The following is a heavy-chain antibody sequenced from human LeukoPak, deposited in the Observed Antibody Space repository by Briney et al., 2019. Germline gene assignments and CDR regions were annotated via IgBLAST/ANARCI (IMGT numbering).Heavy chain of an antibody. D-gene: IGHD2-2*01. CDR3: ARGGTVPAAALDY. Sequence: ASVKVSCKASGGTFSSYAISWVRQAPGQGLEWMGGIIPIFGTANYAQKFQGRVTITADESTSTAYMELSSLRSDDTAVYYCARGGTVPAAALDYWGQGTLVTVSS. J-gene: IGHJ4*02. CDR1: GGTFSSYA. V-gene: IGHV1-69*13. CDR2: IIPIFGTA.